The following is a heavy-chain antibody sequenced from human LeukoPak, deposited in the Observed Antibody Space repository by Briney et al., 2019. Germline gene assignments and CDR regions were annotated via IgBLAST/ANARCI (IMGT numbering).Heavy chain of an antibody. CDR1: GGTFSSYA. CDR2: IIPIFGTA. V-gene: IGHV1-69*13. CDR3: ARVPSPYYYDSSGYSY. Sequence: ASVKVSCKASGGTFSSYAISWVRQAPGQGLEWMGGIIPIFGTANYAQKFQGRVTITADESTSTAYMELSSLRSEDTAVYYCARVPSPYYYDSSGYSYWGQGTLVTVSS. D-gene: IGHD3-22*01. J-gene: IGHJ4*02.